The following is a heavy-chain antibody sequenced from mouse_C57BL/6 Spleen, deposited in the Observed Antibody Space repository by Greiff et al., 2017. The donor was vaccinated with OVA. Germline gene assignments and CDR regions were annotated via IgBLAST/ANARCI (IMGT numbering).Heavy chain of an antibody. Sequence: EVQLQQSGPELVKPGASVKISCKASGYTFTDYYMNWVKQSHGKSLEWIGDINPNNGGTSYNQKFKGKATLTVDKSSSTAYMELRSLTSEDSAVYYCARGGNCVVVFDYWGQGTTLTVSS. J-gene: IGHJ2*01. V-gene: IGHV1-26*01. CDR3: ARGGNCVVVFDY. CDR1: GYTFTDYY. CDR2: INPNNGGT. D-gene: IGHD2-1*01.